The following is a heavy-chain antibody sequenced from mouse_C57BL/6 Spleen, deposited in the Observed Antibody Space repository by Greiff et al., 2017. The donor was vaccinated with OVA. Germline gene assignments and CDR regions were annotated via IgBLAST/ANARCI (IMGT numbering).Heavy chain of an antibody. J-gene: IGHJ3*01. V-gene: IGHV5-4*03. CDR1: GFSFSSYA. Sequence: EVMLLESGGGLVKPGGSLKLSCAASGFSFSSYAMYWVRQTPEKRLEWVATISAGGSSTYYPDNVKGRFTITIDNAKNNVYLQMSHLKSEDTAMYYCARNDYAWFAYWGQGTLVTVSA. CDR2: ISAGGSST. CDR3: ARNDYAWFAY. D-gene: IGHD2-4*01.